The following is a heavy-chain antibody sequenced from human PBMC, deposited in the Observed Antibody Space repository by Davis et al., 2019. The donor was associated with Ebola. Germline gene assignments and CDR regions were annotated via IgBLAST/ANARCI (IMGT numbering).Heavy chain of an antibody. CDR2: ISAYNGNT. D-gene: IGHD1-26*01. Sequence: AASVQVSCKASGYTFKNYAISWVRQAPGQGLEWMGWISAYNGNTNYAQILQGRVTMTTDTSTGTAYMELRSLRSDDTAVYFCARTSIVGTTTTASDIWGQGTKVTVSS. V-gene: IGHV1-18*01. CDR1: GYTFKNYA. J-gene: IGHJ3*02. CDR3: ARTSIVGTTTTASDI.